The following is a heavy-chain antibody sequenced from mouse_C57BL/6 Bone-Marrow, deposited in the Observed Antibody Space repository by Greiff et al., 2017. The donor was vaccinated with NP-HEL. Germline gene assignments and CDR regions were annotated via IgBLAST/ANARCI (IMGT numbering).Heavy chain of an antibody. Sequence: DVMLVESGGGLVKPGGSLKLSCAASGFTFSSYAMSWVRQTPEKRLEWVATISDGGSYTYYPDNVKGRFTISRDNAKNNLYLQMSHLKSEDTAMYYCARGGLGRGFDYWGQGTTLTVSS. CDR3: ARGGLGRGFDY. J-gene: IGHJ2*01. CDR1: GFTFSSYA. CDR2: ISDGGSYT. D-gene: IGHD4-1*01. V-gene: IGHV5-4*03.